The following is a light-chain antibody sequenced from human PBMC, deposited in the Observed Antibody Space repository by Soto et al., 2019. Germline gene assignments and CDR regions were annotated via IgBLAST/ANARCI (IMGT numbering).Light chain of an antibody. CDR2: AAS. CDR3: PKYNRAPLT. CDR1: QGISSY. V-gene: IGKV1-27*01. J-gene: IGKJ4*01. Sequence: DIQMTQSPSSLSASVGDRVTITCRASQGISSYLAWYQQKPGKVPRLLSYAASTLQSGVPSRFSGSGSGTDFTLTISSLQPEDVANSYSPKYNRAPLTFSGGTKAEIK.